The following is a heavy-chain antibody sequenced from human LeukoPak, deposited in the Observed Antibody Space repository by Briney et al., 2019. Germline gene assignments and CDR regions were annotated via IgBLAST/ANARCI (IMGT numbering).Heavy chain of an antibody. V-gene: IGHV5-51*01. CDR2: IYPGDSDT. CDR1: GDSFTSYW. CDR3: ARHLAQSCYYYYMGV. D-gene: IGHD3-10*01. Sequence: GESLKISCKGSGDSFTSYWIGWVRQMPGKGLEWMGIIYPGDSDTRYSPSFQGQVTISADKSISTAYLQWSSLKASDTAMYYCARHLAQSCYYYYMGVWGKRTTVTVSS. J-gene: IGHJ6*03.